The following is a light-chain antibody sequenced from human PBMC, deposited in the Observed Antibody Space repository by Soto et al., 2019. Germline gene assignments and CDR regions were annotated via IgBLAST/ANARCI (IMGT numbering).Light chain of an antibody. CDR2: AAS. CDR1: QSISSY. J-gene: IGKJ4*01. V-gene: IGKV1-39*01. Sequence: DIKMNKSPSSLSASVEDRVTITCRASQSISSYLNWYQQKPGKTPKLLIYAASSLQSGVPSRFSGSGSGTDFTLTISSLQPEDFATYYCQQYENVPLTFGGGTKVDIK. CDR3: QQYENVPLT.